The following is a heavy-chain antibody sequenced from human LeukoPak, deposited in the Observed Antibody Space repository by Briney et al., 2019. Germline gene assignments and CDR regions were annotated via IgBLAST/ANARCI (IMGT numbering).Heavy chain of an antibody. V-gene: IGHV4-59*01. D-gene: IGHD2-2*01. Sequence: SETLSLTCTVSGGSINSYYWSWIRQPPGKGLEWIGYIYYSGSTNYNPSLKSRVTISVDTSKNQFSLRLSSVTAADTAVYYCARVAYGSSWFDPWGQGTLVIVSS. CDR3: ARVAYGSSWFDP. CDR2: IYYSGST. J-gene: IGHJ5*02. CDR1: GGSINSYY.